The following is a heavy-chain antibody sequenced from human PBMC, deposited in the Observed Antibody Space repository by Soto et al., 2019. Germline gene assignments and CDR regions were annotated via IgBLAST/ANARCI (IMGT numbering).Heavy chain of an antibody. CDR1: GYNFASYW. V-gene: IGHV5-10-1*01. D-gene: IGHD2-21*02. Sequence: EVQLVQSGAEVKKPGESLWISCKGSGYNFASYWISWVRQMPGKGLEWMGRINPSDSYTNYSPSFQGHVSISADKSISTAYLQWSSLKASDTAMYYCARHIPYCGGDCYHRWGQGTLVTVSS. J-gene: IGHJ5*02. CDR3: ARHIPYCGGDCYHR. CDR2: INPSDSYT.